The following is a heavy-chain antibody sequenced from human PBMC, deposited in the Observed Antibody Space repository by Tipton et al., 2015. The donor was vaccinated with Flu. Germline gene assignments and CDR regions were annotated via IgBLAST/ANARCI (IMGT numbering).Heavy chain of an antibody. CDR3: VRGATSGPNYDRFDY. V-gene: IGHV1-46*01. D-gene: IGHD3-3*01. CDR1: GYTFTSYY. Sequence: QVQLVQSGAEVKKPGASVKVSCKAPGYTFTSYYMHWLRQAPGQGLEWMGIINPSGDVAANAREFQGRITLTRDTSTSTVYMELSNLRSEDTAIYYCVRGATSGPNYDRFDYWGQGTLVTVSS. J-gene: IGHJ4*02. CDR2: INPSGDVA.